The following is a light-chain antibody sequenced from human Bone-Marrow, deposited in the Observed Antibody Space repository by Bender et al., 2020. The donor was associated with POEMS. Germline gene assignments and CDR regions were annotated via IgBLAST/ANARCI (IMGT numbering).Light chain of an antibody. J-gene: IGLJ3*02. CDR3: ATWHGSLNSRL. Sequence: QSVVTQAPSASGTPGQTITISCSGTFSDIGSNFVYWFQHLPGTAPKLLIQRSNERPSGVPDRFSGSKSGTSASLIISGLRAEDEGDYYCATWHGSLNSRLFGGGTKVTVL. V-gene: IGLV1-47*01. CDR1: FSDIGSNF. CDR2: RSN.